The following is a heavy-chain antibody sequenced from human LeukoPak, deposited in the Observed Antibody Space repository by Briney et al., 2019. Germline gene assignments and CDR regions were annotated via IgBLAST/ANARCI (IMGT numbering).Heavy chain of an antibody. V-gene: IGHV1-2*02. CDR2: INPNSGGT. D-gene: IGHD3-22*01. J-gene: IGHJ6*03. CDR3: ARVGRDSSGYYRYYYYYYMDV. Sequence: GASVKVSCKASGYTFTGYYMHWVRQAPGQGLEWMGWINPNSGGTNYAQKFQGRVTMTRDTSISTAYMELSRLRSDDTAVYYCARVGRDSSGYYRYYYYYYMDVWGKGTTVTVSS. CDR1: GYTFTGYY.